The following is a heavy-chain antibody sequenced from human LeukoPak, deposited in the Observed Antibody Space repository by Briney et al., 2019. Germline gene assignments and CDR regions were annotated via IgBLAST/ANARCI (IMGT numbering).Heavy chain of an antibody. CDR1: GLSISSGYY. J-gene: IGHJ4*02. CDR3: ARDRSLAAAGDY. D-gene: IGHD6-13*01. V-gene: IGHV4-38-2*02. Sequence: SETLSLTCAVSGLSISSGYYWGWIRQPPGKGLEWIGSFYHHGMSTYYNASLKSRVTISVDMSMNQFYLRLSSVTAADTAVYYCARDRSLAAAGDYWGQGTQVTVSS. CDR2: FYHHGMST.